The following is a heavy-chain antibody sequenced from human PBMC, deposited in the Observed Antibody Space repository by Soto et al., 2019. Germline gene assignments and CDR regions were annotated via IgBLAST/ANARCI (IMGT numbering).Heavy chain of an antibody. D-gene: IGHD6-6*01. CDR1: GFTFSGSA. CDR3: TRSPRTGEQLPYSSYYYMDV. V-gene: IGHV3-73*01. J-gene: IGHJ6*03. Sequence: EVQLVESGGGLVQPGGSLKLSCAASGFTFSGSAMHWVRQASGKGLEWVGRIRSKANSYATAYAASVKGRFTISRDDSKNTAYLQMPSLKTEDTAVYYCTRSPRTGEQLPYSSYYYMDVWGKGTPVTVSS. CDR2: IRSKANSYAT.